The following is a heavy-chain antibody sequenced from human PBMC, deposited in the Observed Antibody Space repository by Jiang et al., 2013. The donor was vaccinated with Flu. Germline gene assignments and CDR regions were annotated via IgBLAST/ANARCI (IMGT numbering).Heavy chain of an antibody. CDR3: ATSRH. J-gene: IGHJ1*01. CDR1: GFTFSASW. CDR2: IKEDGSYK. Sequence: LLESGEARSRPGGSLRLSCAASGFTFSASWMSWVRQAPGKGLEWVANIKEDGSYKDYVDSVKGRFTISRDNAKNSLFLQMNSLRAEDTAVYYCATSRHWGQGTLVTVTS. V-gene: IGHV3-7*01.